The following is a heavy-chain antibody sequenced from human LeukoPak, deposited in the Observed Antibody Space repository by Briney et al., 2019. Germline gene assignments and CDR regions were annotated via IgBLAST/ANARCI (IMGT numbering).Heavy chain of an antibody. Sequence: PSQTLSLTCTVSGGSISTDNYWSWIRQPPGKGLEWIGYIHYSGSAYYNPSLKSRVTISLDTSKTQFSLKLSSVTAADTAVYYCARDLSMVVTGYMDVWGKGTTVTVSS. CDR1: GGSISTDNY. D-gene: IGHD4-23*01. V-gene: IGHV4-30-4*08. J-gene: IGHJ6*03. CDR3: ARDLSMVVTGYMDV. CDR2: IHYSGSA.